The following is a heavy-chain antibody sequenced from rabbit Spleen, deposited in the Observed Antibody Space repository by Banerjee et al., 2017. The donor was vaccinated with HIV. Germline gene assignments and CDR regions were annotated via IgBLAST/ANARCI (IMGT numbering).Heavy chain of an antibody. CDR1: GVSLNDKDV. Sequence: EQLGESGGGLVKPEGSLTLTCKASGVSLNDKDVMCWVRQAPGKGLEWIACINAVTGKAVYASWAKGRFTFSKTSSTTVTLEMTSLTVADTATFFCGRAGEGGYGYLDLWGPGTLVTVS. D-gene: IGHD2-1*01. J-gene: IGHJ4*01. CDR2: INAVTGKA. V-gene: IGHV1S45*01. CDR3: GRAGEGGYGYLDL.